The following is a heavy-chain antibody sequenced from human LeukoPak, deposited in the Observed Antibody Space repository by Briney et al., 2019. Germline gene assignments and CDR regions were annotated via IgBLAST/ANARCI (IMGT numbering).Heavy chain of an antibody. V-gene: IGHV3-9*03. D-gene: IGHD5-18*01. CDR3: VEGGAARFDY. CDR1: GFTFDDYA. J-gene: IGHJ4*02. CDR2: ISWNSGSI. Sequence: HPGGSLRLSCAAPGFTFDDYAMHWVRQAPGKGLEWVSGISWNSGSIGYADSVKGRFTISRDNAKNSLYLQMNSLRAEDMALYYCVEGGAARFDYWGQGTLVTVSS.